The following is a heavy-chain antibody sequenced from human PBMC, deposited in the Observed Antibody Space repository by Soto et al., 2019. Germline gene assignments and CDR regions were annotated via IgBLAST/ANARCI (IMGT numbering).Heavy chain of an antibody. CDR2: ISWNSGSI. CDR3: AKWRLGIGAFDI. CDR1: GFTFDDYA. V-gene: IGHV3-9*01. Sequence: GGSLRLSCAASGFTFDDYAMHWVRQAPGKGLEWVSGISWNSGSIGYADSVKGRFTISRDNAKNSLYLQMNSLRAEDTALYYCAKWRLGIGAFDIWGQGTMVTVSS. J-gene: IGHJ3*02. D-gene: IGHD7-27*01.